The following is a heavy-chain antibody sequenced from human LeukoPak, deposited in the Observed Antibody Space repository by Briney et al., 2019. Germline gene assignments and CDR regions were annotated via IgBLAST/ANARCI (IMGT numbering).Heavy chain of an antibody. Sequence: GGSLRLSCAAAGFTFSSYWMDWVRHPPGKGLVWVSRINSAKSSSSYSDSVNGRFPFSRGNAKNTLYLQMNCLRAEDTAVYYCARGYSSSPYGIDVWGQGTTVTVSS. CDR1: GFTFSSYW. CDR3: ARGYSSSPYGIDV. V-gene: IGHV3-74*01. J-gene: IGHJ6*02. CDR2: INSAKSSS. D-gene: IGHD6-6*01.